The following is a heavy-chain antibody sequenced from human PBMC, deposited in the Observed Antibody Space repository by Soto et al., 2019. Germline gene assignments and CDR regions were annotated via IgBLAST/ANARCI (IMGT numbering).Heavy chain of an antibody. CDR1: GGSISSGGYY. J-gene: IGHJ4*02. D-gene: IGHD3-3*01. Sequence: QVHLQESGPGLVKPSQTLSLTCTVSGGSISSGGYYWSWIRQHPGKGLEWIGYIYYSGSTYYNPSLKSRVTISVDTSKNQFSLKLSSVTAADTAVYYCARDVIWGEWLFFDYWGQGTLVTVSS. V-gene: IGHV4-31*03. CDR3: ARDVIWGEWLFFDY. CDR2: IYYSGST.